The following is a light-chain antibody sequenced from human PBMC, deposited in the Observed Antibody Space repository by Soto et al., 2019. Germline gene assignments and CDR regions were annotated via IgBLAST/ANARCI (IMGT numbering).Light chain of an antibody. CDR2: GPS. Sequence: IVLTQSPGTLSLSPGERATLSCRASQIVTSSYLAWYQQKPGQAPRHLIYGPSSRATAIPDRFRGRGSGTDFPLTISSVEPEEFAVYYCQQYGRSPAFGGGTKVLIK. CDR3: QQYGRSPA. J-gene: IGKJ4*01. CDR1: QIVTSSY. V-gene: IGKV3-20*01.